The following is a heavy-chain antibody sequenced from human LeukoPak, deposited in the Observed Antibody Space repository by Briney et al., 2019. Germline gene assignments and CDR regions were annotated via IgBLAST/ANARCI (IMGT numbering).Heavy chain of an antibody. CDR1: GGSISSSSYY. CDR3: ASSEEWFGELFIY. Sequence: SETLSLTCTVSGGSISSSSYYWGWIRQPPGKGLEWIGSIYYSGSTYYNPSPKSRVTISVDTSKNQFSLKLSSVTAADTAVYYCASSEEWFGELFIYWGQGTLVTVSS. V-gene: IGHV4-39*01. D-gene: IGHD3-10*01. CDR2: IYYSGST. J-gene: IGHJ4*02.